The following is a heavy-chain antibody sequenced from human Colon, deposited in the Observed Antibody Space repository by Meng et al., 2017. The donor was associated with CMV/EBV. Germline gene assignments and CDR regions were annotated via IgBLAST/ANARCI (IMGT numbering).Heavy chain of an antibody. CDR3: ARDSNLSGLAY. D-gene: IGHD3-10*01. CDR2: VYISGNT. CDR1: GASITSYY. Sequence: QGQLRESGPGLVKPSETLSLTFTVSGASITSYYWSWIRQPAGKGLEWIGRVYISGNTNYNPSLKSRVTMSIDTSKNQLSLNIRSVTAADTAVYYCARDSNLSGLAYWGQGTLVTVSS. V-gene: IGHV4-4*07. J-gene: IGHJ4*02.